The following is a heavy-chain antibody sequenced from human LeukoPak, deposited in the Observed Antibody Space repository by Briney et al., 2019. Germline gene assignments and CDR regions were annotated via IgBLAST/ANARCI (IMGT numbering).Heavy chain of an antibody. J-gene: IGHJ4*02. Sequence: ASVKVTCKRSSYTFTSYPISWVRQAPGQGLEWMGWITTYNGYTKYAQKLQDRVTMTTDTPTTTAYMDLRGLRSDDTAVYYCARGYDCGDYVGDFDYWGQGTLVTVSS. CDR1: SYTFTSYP. CDR3: ARGYDCGDYVGDFDY. CDR2: ITTYNGYT. V-gene: IGHV1-18*01. D-gene: IGHD4-17*01.